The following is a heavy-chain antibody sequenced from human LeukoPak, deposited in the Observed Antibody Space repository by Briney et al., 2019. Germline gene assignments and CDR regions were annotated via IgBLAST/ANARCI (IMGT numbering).Heavy chain of an antibody. CDR1: GFALNSYA. J-gene: IGHJ4*02. Sequence: PGGSLRLSCAVSGFALNSYAMHWGRRAPGKGLEWVAVIRHDEANRFYADPLQGRFPISRNTSKKLPYLQMNTLRLQDTAFYSFAKEYTPSSSLSYLDSWGQGTLVTVSS. CDR2: IRHDEANR. V-gene: IGHV3-30*02. D-gene: IGHD2-2*02. CDR3: AKEYTPSSSLSYLDS.